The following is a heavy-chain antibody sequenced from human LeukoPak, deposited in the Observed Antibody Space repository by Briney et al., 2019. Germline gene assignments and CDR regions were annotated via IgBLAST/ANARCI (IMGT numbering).Heavy chain of an antibody. D-gene: IGHD3-22*01. CDR1: GGSISSSSYY. J-gene: IGHJ4*02. CDR3: ARSVGYYSDTSGCFDY. V-gene: IGHV4-39*07. Sequence: SESLSLTCTVSGGSISSSSYYWGWIRQPPGEGLEWIVAFYYGGNTYYNPSLKSRVAISVDTSKNQFSLRLSSVTAADTAVYYYARSVGYYSDTSGCFDYWGQGTLVTVSS. CDR2: FYYGGNT.